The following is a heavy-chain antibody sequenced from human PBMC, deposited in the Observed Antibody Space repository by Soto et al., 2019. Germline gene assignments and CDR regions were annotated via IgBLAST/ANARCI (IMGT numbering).Heavy chain of an antibody. CDR1: GFTFSIYG. CDR2: ISINGGST. J-gene: IGHJ4*02. CDR3: VKGEYYYDSSGYYPFDY. V-gene: IGHV3-64D*06. Sequence: GGSLRLSCSASGFTFSIYGMHWVRQAPGKGLEYVSSISINGGSTHYADSVKGRFTISRDNSKNTQYLQMSSLRADDTALYYCVKGEYYYDSSGYYPFDYWGQGTLVTVSS. D-gene: IGHD3-22*01.